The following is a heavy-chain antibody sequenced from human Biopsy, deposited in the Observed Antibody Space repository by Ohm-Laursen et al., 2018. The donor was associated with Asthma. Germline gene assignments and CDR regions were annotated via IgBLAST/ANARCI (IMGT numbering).Heavy chain of an antibody. V-gene: IGHV4-39*02. CDR1: GGSMSSSSYS. Sequence: SETLSLTCTVSGGSMSSSSYSWGWIRQSPGKGLEWIGSIYYSGRTYYSPSLESRVTISADTSKNHFSLKVTSVTAADTAVYYCARAVSSSSYWYFDLWGRGDLVAVSS. D-gene: IGHD6-6*01. J-gene: IGHJ2*01. CDR2: IYYSGRT. CDR3: ARAVSSSSYWYFDL.